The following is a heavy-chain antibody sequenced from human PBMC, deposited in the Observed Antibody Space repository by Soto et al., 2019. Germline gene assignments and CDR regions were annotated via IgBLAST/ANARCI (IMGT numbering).Heavy chain of an antibody. D-gene: IGHD5-12*01. V-gene: IGHV3-23*01. Sequence: LRLSCAASGFTFSSYTMSWVRQAPGKGLEWVSAISGSGGSTYYADSVKGRFTISRDNSKNTLYLQMNSLRAEDTAVYYCAKVPSIVASSPFDYWGQGTLVTVSS. CDR1: GFTFSSYT. CDR2: ISGSGGST. J-gene: IGHJ4*02. CDR3: AKVPSIVASSPFDY.